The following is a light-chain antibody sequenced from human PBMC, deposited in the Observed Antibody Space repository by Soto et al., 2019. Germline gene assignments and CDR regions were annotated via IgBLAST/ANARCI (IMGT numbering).Light chain of an antibody. CDR2: WAS. V-gene: IGKV4-1*01. CDR1: QSVLYSSNNKNY. Sequence: DIVTTQSPDSLAVSLGERATINCKSSQSVLYSSNNKNYLAWYQQKPGQPLKLLISWASTRESGVPDRFSGSGSGKDFTLTISSLQAEDVAVYYCQQYYSIPLTFGGGTKVEIK. CDR3: QQYYSIPLT. J-gene: IGKJ4*01.